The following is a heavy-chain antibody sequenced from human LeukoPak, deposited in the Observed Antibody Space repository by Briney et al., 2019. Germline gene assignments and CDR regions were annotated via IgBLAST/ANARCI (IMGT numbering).Heavy chain of an antibody. CDR1: GFTFSSYG. Sequence: GGSLRLSCAASGFTFSSYGMHWVRQAPGKGLEWVAVISYDGSNKYYADSVKGRFTISRDNSKNTLYLQMNSLRAEDTAVYYCAKDFYDQLLFADYWGQGTLDTVSS. CDR2: ISYDGSNK. J-gene: IGHJ4*02. CDR3: AKDFYDQLLFADY. V-gene: IGHV3-30*18. D-gene: IGHD2-2*01.